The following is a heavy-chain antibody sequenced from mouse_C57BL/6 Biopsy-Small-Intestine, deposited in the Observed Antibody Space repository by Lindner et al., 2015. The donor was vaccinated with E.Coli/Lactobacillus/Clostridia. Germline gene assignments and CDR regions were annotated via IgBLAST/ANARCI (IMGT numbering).Heavy chain of an antibody. CDR3: AIGSETADYGDYSPSQRTDH. CDR2: INPYNGNT. D-gene: IGHD2-13*01. Sequence: SVKVSCKASGHSFSTFGFSWVRQAPGQGLEWMGWINPYNGNTNYAQNLQGRVTMTTDTSMSTVYMELRSLRSDDTAVYYCAIGSETADYGDYSPSQRTDHWGQGTLVSVSS. CDR1: GHSFSTFG. J-gene: IGHJ4*01. V-gene: IGHV1-74*01.